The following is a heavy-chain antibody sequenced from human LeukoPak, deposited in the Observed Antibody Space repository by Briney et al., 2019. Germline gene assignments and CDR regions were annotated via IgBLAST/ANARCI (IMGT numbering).Heavy chain of an antibody. V-gene: IGHV4-59*01. CDR3: ARARYVNSFYAFDI. Sequence: SQTLSLTCTVSGGSISSYYWSWIRLPPGKGMEWNGYLSKSGNTNYSPSLKSRVTIFGDTSKNQFFLKLSSVTAADTAVYYCARARYVNSFYAFDIWGQGTLVTVSS. CDR1: GGSISSYY. CDR2: LSKSGNT. D-gene: IGHD3-9*01. J-gene: IGHJ3*02.